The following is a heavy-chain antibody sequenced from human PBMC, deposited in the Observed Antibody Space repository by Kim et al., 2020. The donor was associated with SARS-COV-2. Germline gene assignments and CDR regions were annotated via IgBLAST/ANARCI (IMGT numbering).Heavy chain of an antibody. Sequence: ASVKVSCKASGYTFTGNYMHWVRQAPGQGLEWMGWINANRGSTNYAQKFQGRVTMTRDMSISTAYMELSRLRSDDTAVYYCVIQQTGIVYWGQGVLVTVSS. CDR3: VIQQTGIVY. CDR1: GYTFTGNY. CDR2: INANRGST. J-gene: IGHJ4*02. V-gene: IGHV1-2*02. D-gene: IGHD1-1*01.